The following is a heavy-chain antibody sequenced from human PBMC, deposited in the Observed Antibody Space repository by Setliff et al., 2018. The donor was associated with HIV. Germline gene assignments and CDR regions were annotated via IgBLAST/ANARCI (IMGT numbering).Heavy chain of an antibody. CDR2: INPGNGDR. Sequence: GASVKVSCKASGYTLTSYGIHWVRQAPGQRLEWMAWINPGNGDRKYSQKLQGRVAITGDTSANTVYMEVSRMRSEGTALYFCARDYSGTYYGDIDLWGQGTLVTVSS. CDR1: GYTLTSYG. D-gene: IGHD1-26*01. J-gene: IGHJ4*02. V-gene: IGHV1-3*01. CDR3: ARDYSGTYYGDIDL.